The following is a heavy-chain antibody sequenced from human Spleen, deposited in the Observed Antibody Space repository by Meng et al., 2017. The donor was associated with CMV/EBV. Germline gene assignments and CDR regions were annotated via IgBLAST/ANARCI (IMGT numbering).Heavy chain of an antibody. Sequence: SSSYYGGWIRQPPGKGLEWIGSIYYSGSTYYNPSLKSRVAISVDTSKNQFSLKLSSVTAADTAVYYCASSPYDFWSGYYTARCYFDYWGQGTLVTVSS. D-gene: IGHD3-3*01. V-gene: IGHV4-39*01. CDR3: ASSPYDFWSGYYTARCYFDY. CDR1: SSSYY. CDR2: IYYSGST. J-gene: IGHJ4*02.